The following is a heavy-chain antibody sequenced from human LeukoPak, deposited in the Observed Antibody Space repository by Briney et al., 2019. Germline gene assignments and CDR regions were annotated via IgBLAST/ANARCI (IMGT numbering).Heavy chain of an antibody. CDR3: ARGLRGNYASNYFDP. V-gene: IGHV1-8*02. D-gene: IGHD1-26*01. CDR1: GSTFTNYD. CDR2: INPGIGDT. Sequence: ASVKVSCKTSGSTFTNYDINGVRQVAGQGHEWMGRINPGIGDTQYAQKFQGRVTMTRDTYITTAYLELSSLRSEDTALYYCARGLRGNYASNYFDPWGQGTQVTVSS. J-gene: IGHJ5*02.